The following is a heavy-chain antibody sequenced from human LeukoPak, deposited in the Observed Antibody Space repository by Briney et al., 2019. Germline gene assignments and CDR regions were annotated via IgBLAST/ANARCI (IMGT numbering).Heavy chain of an antibody. D-gene: IGHD2-15*01. CDR2: INPNSGGT. V-gene: IGHV1-2*02. Sequence: ASVTVSCKASGYTFTGYYMHWVRQAPGQGLEWMGWINPNSGGTNYAQKFQGRVTMTRDTSISTAYVELRRLRCDDTAVYYCARDYCGGGSCYLGAFDIWGQGTMVTVSS. CDR1: GYTFTGYY. CDR3: ARDYCGGGSCYLGAFDI. J-gene: IGHJ3*02.